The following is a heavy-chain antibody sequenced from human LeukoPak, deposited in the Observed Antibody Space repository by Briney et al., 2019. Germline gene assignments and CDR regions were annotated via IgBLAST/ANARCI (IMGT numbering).Heavy chain of an antibody. Sequence: GGSLRLSCAASGFTFSSYSMTWVRQAPGKGLEWVSSISSSSSYIYYADSVRGRFTISRDNAKNSLYLQMNSLRAEDTAVYYCARVSGIAARQGKDWFDPWGQGTLVTVSS. V-gene: IGHV3-21*01. CDR3: ARVSGIAARQGKDWFDP. J-gene: IGHJ5*02. CDR1: GFTFSSYS. D-gene: IGHD6-6*01. CDR2: ISSSSSYI.